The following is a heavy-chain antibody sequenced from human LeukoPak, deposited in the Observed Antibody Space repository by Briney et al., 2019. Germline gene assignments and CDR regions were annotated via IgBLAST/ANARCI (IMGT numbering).Heavy chain of an antibody. J-gene: IGHJ4*02. CDR1: GFTFDDYG. CDR3: ARDSGGSGSSANFDY. CDR2: INWNGGST. Sequence: PGGSLRLSCAASGFTFDDYGMSWVRQAPGKGLEWVSGINWNGGSTGYADSVKGRFTISRDNAKNSLYLQMNSLRAEDTALYYCARDSGGSGSSANFDYWGQGTLVTVSS. D-gene: IGHD3-10*01. V-gene: IGHV3-20*04.